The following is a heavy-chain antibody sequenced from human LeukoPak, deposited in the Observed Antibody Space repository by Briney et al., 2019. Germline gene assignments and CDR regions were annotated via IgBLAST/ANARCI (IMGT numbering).Heavy chain of an antibody. CDR2: ISSSGSTI. CDR1: GFTFSSYE. Sequence: PGGSLRLSCAASGFTFSSYEMNWVRQAPGKGLEWVSYISSSGSTIYYADSVKGRFTISRDNAKNSLYLQMNSLRAEDTALYHCARDFRGSFDYWGQGTLVTVSS. CDR3: ARDFRGSFDY. D-gene: IGHD2-15*01. J-gene: IGHJ4*02. V-gene: IGHV3-48*03.